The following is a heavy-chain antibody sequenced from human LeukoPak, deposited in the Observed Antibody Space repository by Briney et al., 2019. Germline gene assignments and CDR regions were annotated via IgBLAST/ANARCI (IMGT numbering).Heavy chain of an antibody. V-gene: IGHV3-64*01. CDR3: ATPTGSR. Sequence: GGSLRLSCAASGFTFSDYRMNWVRQAPGKGLEYVSAISSNGGSTYYANSVKGRFTISRDNSKNTLYLQMGSLRAEDMAVYYCATPTGSRWGQGTLVTVSS. CDR1: GFTFSDYR. J-gene: IGHJ4*02. CDR2: ISSNGGST. D-gene: IGHD3-10*01.